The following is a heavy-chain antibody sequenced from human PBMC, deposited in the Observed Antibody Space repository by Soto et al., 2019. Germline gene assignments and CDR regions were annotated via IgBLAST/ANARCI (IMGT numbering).Heavy chain of an antibody. Sequence: SETLSLTCTVSCGSISSCGYYWSWIRQHPGKGLEWIGYIYYSGSTYYNPSLKSRVTISVDTSKNQFSLKLSSVTAADTAVYYCARANGSGSYSWFDPWGQGTLVTVS. D-gene: IGHD3-10*01. J-gene: IGHJ5*02. CDR1: CGSISSCGYY. CDR2: IYYSGST. V-gene: IGHV4-31*03. CDR3: ARANGSGSYSWFDP.